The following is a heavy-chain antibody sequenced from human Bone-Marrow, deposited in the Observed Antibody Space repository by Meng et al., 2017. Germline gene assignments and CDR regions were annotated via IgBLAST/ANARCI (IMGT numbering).Heavy chain of an antibody. J-gene: IGHJ5*02. Sequence: GESLKISCAASGFTFSSYEMNWVRQAPGKGLEWVSYISSSGSTIYYADSVKGRFTISRDNAKNSLYLQMNSLRAEDTAVYYCARGPVDSSGYYYADCWFDPWGQGTLVTVSS. CDR3: ARGPVDSSGYYYADCWFDP. D-gene: IGHD3-22*01. V-gene: IGHV3-48*03. CDR2: ISSSGSTI. CDR1: GFTFSSYE.